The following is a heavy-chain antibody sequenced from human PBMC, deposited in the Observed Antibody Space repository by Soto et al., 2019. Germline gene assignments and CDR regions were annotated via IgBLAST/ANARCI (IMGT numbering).Heavy chain of an antibody. CDR3: AKSRRGIAVAGTGKIFDH. J-gene: IGHJ4*02. V-gene: IGHV3-23*01. CDR1: GFTFSSYA. CDR2: ISGSGGST. Sequence: GGSLRLSCAASGFTFSSYAMSWVRQAPGKGLEWVSAISGSGGSTYYADSVKGRFTISRDNSKNTLYLQMNSLRAEDTAVYYCAKSRRGIAVAGTGKIFDHWGQGTLVTVSS. D-gene: IGHD6-19*01.